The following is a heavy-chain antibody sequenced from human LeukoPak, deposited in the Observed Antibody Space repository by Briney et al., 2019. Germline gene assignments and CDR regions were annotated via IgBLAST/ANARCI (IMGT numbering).Heavy chain of an antibody. CDR3: GGMTATRGVYY. V-gene: IGHV4-59*08. CDR1: GASISSYY. CDR2: IHYSGTT. Sequence: PSETLSPTCTFSGASISSYYWSWIRQPPGKGLEWIGYIHYSGTTNYNPSLKNRLTVSVDTSKNQFSLKLTSVTAADTAVYYCGGMTATRGVYYWGQGTLVTVSS. D-gene: IGHD2-21*02. J-gene: IGHJ4*02.